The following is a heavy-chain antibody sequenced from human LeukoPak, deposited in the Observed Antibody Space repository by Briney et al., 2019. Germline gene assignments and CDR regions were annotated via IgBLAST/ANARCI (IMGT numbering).Heavy chain of an antibody. V-gene: IGHV4-34*01. CDR2: INHSGST. Sequence: SETLSLTCAVYGGSFSGYYWSWIRQPPGKGLEWIGEINHSGSTNYNPSLKSRVTISVDTSKNQFSLKLSSVTAADTALYYCARGPPRGYSGYGRGMDVWGQGTTVTVSS. CDR1: GGSFSGYY. CDR3: ARGPPRGYSGYGRGMDV. J-gene: IGHJ6*02. D-gene: IGHD5-12*01.